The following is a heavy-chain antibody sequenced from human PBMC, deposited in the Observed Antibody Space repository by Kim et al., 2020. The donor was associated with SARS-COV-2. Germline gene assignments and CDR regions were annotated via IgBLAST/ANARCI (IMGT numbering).Heavy chain of an antibody. J-gene: IGHJ6*02. CDR1: GFTFSSYW. V-gene: IGHV3-7*03. D-gene: IGHD6-19*01. Sequence: GGSLRLSRAGTGFTFSSYWMSWVRQAPGKGLEWVANIKQDGTEKYFVDSVKGRFTISRDNAKNSLYLQMNSLRAEDTAVYYCARDRVAVAGAYYYYGMDVWGQGTTVTVSS. CDR2: IKQDGTEK. CDR3: ARDRVAVAGAYYYYGMDV.